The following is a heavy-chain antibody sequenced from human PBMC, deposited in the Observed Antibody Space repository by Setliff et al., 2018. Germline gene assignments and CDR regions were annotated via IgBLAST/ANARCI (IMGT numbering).Heavy chain of an antibody. Sequence: SVKVSCKASGGTFDNFAITWVRQAPGQGLEWMGRIFPKFGTANYAQKFQDRVAITADESTSTGYMEINGLTSEDTAVYYCARDWRHSGMSWANYFGPWGQGTVVTVSS. CDR2: IFPKFGTA. CDR1: GGTFDNFA. V-gene: IGHV1-69*13. CDR3: ARDWRHSGMSWANYFGP. J-gene: IGHJ5*02. D-gene: IGHD3-10*01.